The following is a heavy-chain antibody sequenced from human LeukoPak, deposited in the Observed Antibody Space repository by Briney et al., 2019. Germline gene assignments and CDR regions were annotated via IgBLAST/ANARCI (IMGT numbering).Heavy chain of an antibody. CDR1: GFTFSSYS. Sequence: GGSLRLSCAASGFTFSSYSMNWVRQAPGEGLEWVSYISSSSSTIYYADSVKGRFTISRDNAKNSLYLQMNSLRAEDTAVYYCARDSLTIFGVVIPNYFDYWGQGTLVTVSS. CDR3: ARDSLTIFGVVIPNYFDY. V-gene: IGHV3-48*04. CDR2: ISSSSSTI. D-gene: IGHD3-3*01. J-gene: IGHJ4*02.